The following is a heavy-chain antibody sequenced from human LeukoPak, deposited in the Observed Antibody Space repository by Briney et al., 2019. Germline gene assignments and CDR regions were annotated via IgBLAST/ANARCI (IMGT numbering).Heavy chain of an antibody. CDR3: AKVAGSGSYYNGFDS. CDR1: GFTFSSYA. CDR2: ISGSGGSA. Sequence: PGRSLRLSCAASGFTFSSYAMSWVRQAPGKGLEWVSGISGSGGSAYYADSVKGRFTISRDISKDTLYLEMNSLRAEDTAVYYCAKVAGSGSYYNGFDSWGQGTLVTVSS. V-gene: IGHV3-23*01. D-gene: IGHD3-10*01. J-gene: IGHJ4*02.